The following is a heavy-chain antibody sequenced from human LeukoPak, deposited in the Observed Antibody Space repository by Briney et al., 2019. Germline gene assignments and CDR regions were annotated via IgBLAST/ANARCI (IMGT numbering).Heavy chain of an antibody. CDR2: IIPIFGTA. J-gene: IGHJ4*02. CDR3: ARDERVGATTMDY. V-gene: IGHV1-69*01. CDR1: GGTFSSYA. Sequence: SVKVSCKASGGTFSSYAISWVRQAPEQGLEWMGGIIPIFGTANYAQKFQGRVTITADESTSTAYMELGSLRSEDTAVYYCARDERVGATTMDYWGQGTLVTVSS. D-gene: IGHD1-26*01.